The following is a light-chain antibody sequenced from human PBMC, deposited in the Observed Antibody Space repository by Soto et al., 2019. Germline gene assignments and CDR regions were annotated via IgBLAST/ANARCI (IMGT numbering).Light chain of an antibody. CDR1: GRDIGAYDY. V-gene: IGLV2-14*01. CDR2: GVK. CDR3: SSYTTSSFYV. J-gene: IGLJ1*01. Sequence: QSALTQSASVSGSPGQSITISCTGSGRDIGAYDYVSWYQQHPGKAPKLIIYGVKNRPSGVSNRFSASKSAFTASLTISGLKTEDEADYYCSSYTTSSFYVFGPGTKVT.